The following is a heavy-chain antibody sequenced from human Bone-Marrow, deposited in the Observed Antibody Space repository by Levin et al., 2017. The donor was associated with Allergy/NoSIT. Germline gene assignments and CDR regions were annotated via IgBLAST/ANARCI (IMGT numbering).Heavy chain of an antibody. D-gene: IGHD5-18*01. CDR2: ISGSGGST. Sequence: PGGSLRLSCAASGFTFSSYAMSWVRQAPGKGLEWVSAISGSGGSTYYADSVKGRFTISRDNSKNTLYLQMNSLRAEDTAVYYCAKHTAMPPQYYYGMDGWGQGTTVTVSS. J-gene: IGHJ6*02. V-gene: IGHV3-23*01. CDR3: AKHTAMPPQYYYGMDG. CDR1: GFTFSSYA.